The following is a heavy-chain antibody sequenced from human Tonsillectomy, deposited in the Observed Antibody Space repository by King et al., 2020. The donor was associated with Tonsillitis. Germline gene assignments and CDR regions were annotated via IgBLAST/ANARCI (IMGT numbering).Heavy chain of an antibody. CDR3: ARDRGGCGWPLFDY. D-gene: IGHD6-19*01. CDR2: IRSSSYTI. CDR1: GFTFSSYS. Sequence: VQLVESGGGLVQPGGSLRLSCAASGFTFSSYSMNWVRQAPGKGLEWVSYIRSSSYTIYYADSVKGRFTISRDNAKNSLYLQMNSLRDDDTAVYYCARDRGGCGWPLFDYWGQGTLVTVSS. J-gene: IGHJ4*02. V-gene: IGHV3-48*02.